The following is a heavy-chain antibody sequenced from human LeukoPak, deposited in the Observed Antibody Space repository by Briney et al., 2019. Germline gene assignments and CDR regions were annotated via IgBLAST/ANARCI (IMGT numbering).Heavy chain of an antibody. J-gene: IGHJ5*02. D-gene: IGHD2-15*01. V-gene: IGHV5-51*01. Sequence: GESLKISCKGSGYSFTSYWIGWVRQMPGKGLEWMGIIYPGDSDIRYSPSFQGQVTISVDRPISTAYLQWSSLKASDTAIYYCARRAGYCSGGSCPANWFDPWGQGTLVTVSS. CDR2: IYPGDSDI. CDR1: GYSFTSYW. CDR3: ARRAGYCSGGSCPANWFDP.